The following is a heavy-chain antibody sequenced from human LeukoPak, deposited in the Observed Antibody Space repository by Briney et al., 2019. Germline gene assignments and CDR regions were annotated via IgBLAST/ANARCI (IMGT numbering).Heavy chain of an antibody. CDR1: GYTFTSNY. D-gene: IGHD4-23*01. J-gene: IGHJ4*02. Sequence: ASVKVSCKASGYTFTSNYIHWVRQAPGQGLEWMGMICPRDGSTSYAQKFQGRVTVTRDTSTSTVHMELSGLRSEDTAVYYCARVSGGNSNIDYWGQGTLVTVSS. V-gene: IGHV1-46*01. CDR2: ICPRDGST. CDR3: ARVSGGNSNIDY.